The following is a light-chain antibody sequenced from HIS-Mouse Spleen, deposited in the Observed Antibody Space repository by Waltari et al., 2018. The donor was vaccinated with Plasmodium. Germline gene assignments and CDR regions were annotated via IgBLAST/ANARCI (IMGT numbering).Light chain of an antibody. CDR3: QQSYSTWT. CDR2: AAS. Sequence: DIQMTQSPSSLSASVGDRVTITCRASQSISSYLNWYQQKPVKAPKLLIYAASSLQSGVPSRFSGSGSGTEFTLTISSLQPEDFATYYCQQSYSTWTFGQGTKVEIK. CDR1: QSISSY. V-gene: IGKV1-39*01. J-gene: IGKJ1*01.